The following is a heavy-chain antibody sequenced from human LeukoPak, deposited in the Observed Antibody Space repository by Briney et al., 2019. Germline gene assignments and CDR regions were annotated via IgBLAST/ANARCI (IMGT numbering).Heavy chain of an antibody. CDR3: ARTTEAHSWLTRFYSYYMDV. V-gene: IGHV4-34*01. CDR2: INHSGDT. Sequence: SETLSLSCAVYGGSFSGSFWSWIRQPPGKGLEWIGDINHSGDTNYNPSLKSRVTISADTSKNQFSLRLRSVTAADTAVYYCARTTEAHSWLTRFYSYYMDVWGKGTTVTVSS. J-gene: IGHJ6*03. CDR1: GGSFSGSF. D-gene: IGHD6-13*01.